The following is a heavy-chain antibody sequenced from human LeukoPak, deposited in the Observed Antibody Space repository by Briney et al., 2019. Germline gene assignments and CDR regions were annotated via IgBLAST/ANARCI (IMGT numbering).Heavy chain of an antibody. D-gene: IGHD3-10*01. CDR3: ARGGLWFGELEGFDY. Sequence: ASVKVSCKASGYTFTGYYMHWVRQAPGQGLEWMGIINPSGGSTSYAQKFQGRVTMTRGTSTSTVYMELSSLRSEDTAVYYCARGGLWFGELEGFDYWGQGTLVTVSS. CDR2: INPSGGST. CDR1: GYTFTGYY. V-gene: IGHV1-46*01. J-gene: IGHJ4*02.